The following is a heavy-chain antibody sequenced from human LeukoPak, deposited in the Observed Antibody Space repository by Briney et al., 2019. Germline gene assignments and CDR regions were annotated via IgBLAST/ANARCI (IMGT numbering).Heavy chain of an antibody. CDR1: GFRFSGYG. D-gene: IGHD1-26*01. J-gene: IGHJ4*02. Sequence: PGGSLRLSCAESGFRFSGYGMHGVRQAPGKGLEWVAVISFDGNTQYLADSVRGRFTISRDNSKTTLDLQMNSLRTEDTALYYCTRASGSYSNFDYWGQGTLVTLSS. CDR2: ISFDGNTQ. V-gene: IGHV3-30*19. CDR3: TRASGSYSNFDY.